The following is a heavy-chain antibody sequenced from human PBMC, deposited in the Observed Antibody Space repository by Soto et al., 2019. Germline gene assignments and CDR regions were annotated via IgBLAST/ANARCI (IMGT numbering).Heavy chain of an antibody. CDR2: VTSSGGAT. Sequence: PGGSLRLSCAASGFTFRNYEMNWVRQAPGKGLEWVSPVTSSGGATYTDSVKGRFTISRNNAKDSLYLQMNSLRTEDTAVYYCSFSEYFQHWGQGTLVTVSS. CDR1: GFTFRNYE. J-gene: IGHJ1*01. CDR3: SFSEYFQH. V-gene: IGHV3-48*03.